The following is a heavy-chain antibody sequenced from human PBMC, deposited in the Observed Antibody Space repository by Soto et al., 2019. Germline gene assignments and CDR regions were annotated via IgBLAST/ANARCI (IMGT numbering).Heavy chain of an antibody. V-gene: IGHV4-4*02. CDR2: IYYSGST. CDR3: ARDGDYFGSGSPPLLSK. CDR1: GGSISSSNC. J-gene: IGHJ4*02. Sequence: SETLSLTCTVSGGSISSSNCWTSFRQAQGKGLEWMGHIYYSGSTSYNPSLKSRVTISIDTSKNQFSLKLTSVTAADTAVYYCARDGDYFGSGSPPLLSKWGQGTLVTVSS. D-gene: IGHD3-10*01.